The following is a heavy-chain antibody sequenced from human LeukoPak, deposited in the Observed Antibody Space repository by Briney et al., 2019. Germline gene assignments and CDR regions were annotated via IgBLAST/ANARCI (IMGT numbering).Heavy chain of an antibody. J-gene: IGHJ4*02. CDR2: IYYSGST. V-gene: IGHV4-31*03. D-gene: IGHD3-22*01. CDR3: ARARDYYDSSGQERGYYFDY. CDR1: GGSISSGGYY. Sequence: SETLSLTCTVSGGSISSGGYYWRWIRQHPGKGLEWIGYIYYSGSTYYNPSLKSRVTISVDTSKNQFSLKLSSVTAADTAVYYCARARDYYDSSGQERGYYFDYWGQGTLVTVSS.